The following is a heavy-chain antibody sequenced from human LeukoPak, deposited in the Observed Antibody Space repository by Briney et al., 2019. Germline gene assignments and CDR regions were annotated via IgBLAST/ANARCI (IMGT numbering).Heavy chain of an antibody. Sequence: SETLSLTCAVYGGSFSGYYWSWIRQPPGKGLEWIGEINHSGSTNYNPSLKSRVTISVDTSKNQFSLKLSSVTAADTAVYYCARGLGPLYYDFWSGYSHSPIFDYWGQGTLVTVSS. CDR3: ARGLGPLYYDFWSGYSHSPIFDY. CDR1: GGSFSGYY. J-gene: IGHJ4*02. CDR2: INHSGST. D-gene: IGHD3-3*01. V-gene: IGHV4-34*01.